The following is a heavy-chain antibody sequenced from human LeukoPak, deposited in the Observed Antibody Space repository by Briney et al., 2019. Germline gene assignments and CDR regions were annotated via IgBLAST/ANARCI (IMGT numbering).Heavy chain of an antibody. J-gene: IGHJ3*02. D-gene: IGHD4-17*01. CDR3: ARPRTYGSDAFDI. CDR1: GGSISSYY. Sequence: SETLSLTCTVSGGSISSYYWSWIRQPPGRGLEWIGYIYYSGSTNYNPSLKSRVTISVDTSKNQFSLKLSSVTAADTAVYYCARPRTYGSDAFDIWCQGTMVTVSS. CDR2: IYYSGST. V-gene: IGHV4-59*08.